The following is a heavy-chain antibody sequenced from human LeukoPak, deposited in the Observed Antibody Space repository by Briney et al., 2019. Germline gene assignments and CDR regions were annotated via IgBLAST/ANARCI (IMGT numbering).Heavy chain of an antibody. D-gene: IGHD2-2*01. J-gene: IGHJ5*02. V-gene: IGHV4-59*01. CDR3: ARGNGWLCSSTSCYNWFDP. CDR2: IYYSGST. Sequence: SETLSLTXTVSGGSISSYYWSWIRQPPGKGLEWIGYIYYSGSTNYNPSLKSRVTISVDTSKNQFSLKLSSVTAADTAVYYCARGNGWLCSSTSCYNWFDPWGQGTLVTVSS. CDR1: GGSISSYY.